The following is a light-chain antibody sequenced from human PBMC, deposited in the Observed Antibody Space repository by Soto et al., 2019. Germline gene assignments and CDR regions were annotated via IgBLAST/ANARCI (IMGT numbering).Light chain of an antibody. CDR3: QKSYSSPNT. CDR2: STS. V-gene: IGKV1-39*01. CDR1: QSVSNY. Sequence: TQMTQSPSSLSASVGDRVTITCRASQSVSNYLAWHRQLPVKAPTLLIYSTSTLQSGVPSRFSGSGSGTDFTLTISGLQPEDFATYFCQKSYSSPNTFGQGTKGDNK. J-gene: IGKJ1*01.